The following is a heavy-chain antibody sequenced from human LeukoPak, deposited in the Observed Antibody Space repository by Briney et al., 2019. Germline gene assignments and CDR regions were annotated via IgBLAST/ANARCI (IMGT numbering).Heavy chain of an antibody. V-gene: IGHV1-69*01. CDR2: IIPIFGTA. CDR3: ARDRGTVAGTAFDI. D-gene: IGHD6-19*01. Sequence: SVKVSCKASGGTFSSYAISWVRQAPGQGLGWMGGIIPIFGTANYAQKFQGRVTITADESTSTAYMELSSLRSEDTAVYYCARDRGTVAGTAFDIWGQGTMVTVSS. CDR1: GGTFSSYA. J-gene: IGHJ3*02.